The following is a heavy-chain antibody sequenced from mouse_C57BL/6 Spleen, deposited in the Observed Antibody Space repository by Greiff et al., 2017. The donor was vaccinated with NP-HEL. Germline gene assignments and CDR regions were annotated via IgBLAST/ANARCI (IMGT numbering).Heavy chain of an antibody. CDR1: GYTFTDYE. CDR2: IDPETGGT. V-gene: IGHV1-15*01. D-gene: IGHD4-1*01. Sequence: VKLQESGAELVRPGASVTLSCKASGYTFTDYEMHWVKQTPVHGLEWIGAIDPETGGTAYNQKFKGKAILTADKSSSTAYMELRSLTSEDSAVYYCTRDPGTGNYFDYWGQGTTLTVSS. CDR3: TRDPGTGNYFDY. J-gene: IGHJ2*01.